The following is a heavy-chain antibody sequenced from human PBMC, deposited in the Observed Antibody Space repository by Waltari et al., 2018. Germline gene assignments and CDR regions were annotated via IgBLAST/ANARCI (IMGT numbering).Heavy chain of an antibody. CDR1: GFTFSHSW. D-gene: IGHD1-26*01. CDR3: AKELERKPYYYYGWDV. J-gene: IGHJ6*02. V-gene: IGHV3-74*01. Sequence: EVQLVESGGGLVQPGGSLRLSCAAYGFTFSHSWMYWVRQSPGKGLVWVSTISNSDDTTYYAESVKGRFTISRDNSKSTLFLQMNSLRADDTAIYYCAKELERKPYYYYGWDVWGQGTTVTVSS. CDR2: ISNSDDTT.